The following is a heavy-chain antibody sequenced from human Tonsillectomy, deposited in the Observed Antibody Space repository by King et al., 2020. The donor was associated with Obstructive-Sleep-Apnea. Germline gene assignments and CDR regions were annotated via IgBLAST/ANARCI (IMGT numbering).Heavy chain of an antibody. Sequence: QLQESGPGLVKPSETLSLTCTVSGGSISSSSYYWGWIRQPPGKGLGWIGSIYYSGSTYYNPSLKSRVTISVDTSKNRFSLKLSPVTAADTAVYYCAREGGSDAFDIWGQGTMVTVSS. CDR3: AREGGSDAFDI. J-gene: IGHJ3*02. CDR2: IYYSGST. CDR1: GGSISSSSYY. V-gene: IGHV4-39*07.